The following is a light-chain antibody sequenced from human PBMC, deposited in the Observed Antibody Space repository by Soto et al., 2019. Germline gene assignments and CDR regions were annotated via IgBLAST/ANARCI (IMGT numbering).Light chain of an antibody. CDR2: MAS. J-gene: IGKJ1*01. CDR3: QQSYSTLWT. CDR1: QSINTN. Sequence: DIHMTQSPSTLSASVGDRVPITCQASQSINTNLAWYHQKPGKAPNLLIYMASSLQTGVPSRFSGSGSGTEFTLTISSLQPEDFATYYCQQSYSTLWTFGQGTKVDIK. V-gene: IGKV1-5*03.